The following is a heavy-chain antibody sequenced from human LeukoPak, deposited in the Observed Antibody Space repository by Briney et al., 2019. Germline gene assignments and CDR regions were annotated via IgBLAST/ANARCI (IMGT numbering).Heavy chain of an antibody. D-gene: IGHD5-18*01. CDR1: GGSISGYY. CDR3: ATQRGYSYGSYWYFDL. CDR2: IYYSGST. J-gene: IGHJ2*01. V-gene: IGHV4-59*01. Sequence: SETLSLTCTVSGGSISGYYWSWIRQPPGKGLEWIGDIYYSGSTNYNPSLKSQVTISVDTSKNQFSLKLSSVTAADTAVYYCATQRGYSYGSYWYFDLWGQGTLVTVSS.